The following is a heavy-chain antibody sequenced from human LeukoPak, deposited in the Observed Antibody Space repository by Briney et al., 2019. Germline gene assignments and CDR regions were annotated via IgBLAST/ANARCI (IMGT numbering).Heavy chain of an antibody. CDR2: ISSSGSTI. D-gene: IGHD4-17*01. V-gene: IGHV3-11*01. J-gene: IGHJ6*02. CDR3: ARGRDYGDYVYYYYGMDV. Sequence: GGSLRLSCAASGFTFSDYYMSWIRQAPGKGLEWVSYISSSGSTIYYADSVKGRFTISRDNAKNSLYLQMNSLRAEDTAVYYCARGRDYGDYVYYYYGMDVWGQGPRSPSP. CDR1: GFTFSDYY.